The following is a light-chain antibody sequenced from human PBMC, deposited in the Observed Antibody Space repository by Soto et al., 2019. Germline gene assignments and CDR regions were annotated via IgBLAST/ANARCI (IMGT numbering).Light chain of an antibody. J-gene: IGKJ1*01. CDR1: QNINSW. V-gene: IGKV1-5*03. CDR3: QHYNSYSEA. Sequence: DIHMTQYPSTLSASVGDRVTITCRASQNINSWLAWYQQKPGKAPKLLIYEASSLEKGVPARFGGSGSGTEFTLTISSLQPDDFATYYCQHYNSYSEAFGQGTMADIK. CDR2: EAS.